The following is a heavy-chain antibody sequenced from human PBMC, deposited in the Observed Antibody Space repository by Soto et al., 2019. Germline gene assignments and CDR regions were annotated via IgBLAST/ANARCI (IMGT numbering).Heavy chain of an antibody. CDR1: GYSFTSYW. V-gene: IGHV5-51*01. J-gene: IGHJ5*02. Sequence: GESLKISWKGSGYSFTSYWIGWVRQRPGKGLEWMGIIYPGDSDTRYSPSFQGQVTISADKSISTAYLQWSSLKASDTAIYYCARDPHEFWTSYWFDPWGQGTPVTVSS. CDR2: IYPGDSDT. D-gene: IGHD3-3*01. CDR3: ARDPHEFWTSYWFDP.